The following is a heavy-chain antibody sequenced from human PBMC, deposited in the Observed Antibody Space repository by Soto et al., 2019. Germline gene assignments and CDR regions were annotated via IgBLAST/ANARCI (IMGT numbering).Heavy chain of an antibody. CDR2: IIPIFGTA. D-gene: IGHD5-18*01. CDR3: ASGGTEGQLWLSIDY. V-gene: IGHV1-69*12. J-gene: IGHJ4*02. CDR1: GGTFSSYA. Sequence: QVQLVQSGAEVKKPGSSVKVSCKASGGTFSSYAISWVRQAPGQALEWMGGIIPIFGTANYAQKFQGRVTITADESTSKAYMELSSLRSEDTAVYYCASGGTEGQLWLSIDYWGQGTLVTVSS.